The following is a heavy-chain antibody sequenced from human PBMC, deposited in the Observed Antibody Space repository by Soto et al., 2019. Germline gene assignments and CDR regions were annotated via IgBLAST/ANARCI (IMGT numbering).Heavy chain of an antibody. CDR1: GYTFTSYG. CDR2: ISAYNGNT. Sequence: QVQLVQSGAEVKKPGASVKVSCKASGYTFTSYGISWVRQAPGQGLEWMGWISAYNGNTNYAQKLQGRVTMTTDTTTSKAYMELRSLRSDDTAVYYCARDLYYYGSGSYPNDYWGQGTLVTVSS. D-gene: IGHD3-10*01. V-gene: IGHV1-18*01. J-gene: IGHJ4*02. CDR3: ARDLYYYGSGSYPNDY.